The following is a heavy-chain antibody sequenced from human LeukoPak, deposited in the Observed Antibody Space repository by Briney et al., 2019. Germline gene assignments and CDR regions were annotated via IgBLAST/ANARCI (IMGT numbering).Heavy chain of an antibody. CDR3: ARKGSGSDY. V-gene: IGHV4-34*01. CDR1: GGSFSGYY. J-gene: IGHJ4*02. Sequence: SETLSLTCTVYGGSFSGYYWSWIRQPPGKGLDWIGKINHSGSTNYNPSLKSRVTISVDTSKNQFSLKLSSVTAADTAVYYCARKGSGSDYWGQGTLVTVS. D-gene: IGHD6-19*01. CDR2: INHSGST.